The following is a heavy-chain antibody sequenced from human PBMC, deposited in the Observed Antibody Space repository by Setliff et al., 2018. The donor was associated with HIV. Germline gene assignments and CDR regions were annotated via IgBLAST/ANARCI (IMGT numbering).Heavy chain of an antibody. Sequence: PSETLSLTCSVSGDSVSSSPYYWSWIRQPAGKGLEWIGRFDSTGSTKYNPSLQSRVTMSIDTSKNQFSLRLTSVTAADTAVYYCARRIDDSGSFPDKNWFDTWGQGSLVTVSS. CDR3: ARRIDDSGSFPDKNWFDT. CDR2: FDSTGST. D-gene: IGHD3-10*01. CDR1: GDSVSSSPYY. V-gene: IGHV4-61*02. J-gene: IGHJ5*02.